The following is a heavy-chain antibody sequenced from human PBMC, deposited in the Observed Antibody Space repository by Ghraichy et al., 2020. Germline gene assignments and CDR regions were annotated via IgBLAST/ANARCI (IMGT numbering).Heavy chain of an antibody. CDR3: ARGGDVGYYFDY. Sequence: SETLSLTCTVSGGSISGYYWSWIRQPSGMGLEWIGYIYYSGSTSYNSSLKSRVTISVDTSKNQFSLKVSSVTAADTAVYYCARGGDVGYYFDYWGQGTLVTVSS. J-gene: IGHJ4*02. CDR2: IYYSGST. D-gene: IGHD5-24*01. CDR1: GGSISGYY. V-gene: IGHV4-59*01.